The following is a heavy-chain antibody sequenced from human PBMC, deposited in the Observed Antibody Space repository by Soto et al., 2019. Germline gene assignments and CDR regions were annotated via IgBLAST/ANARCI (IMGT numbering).Heavy chain of an antibody. V-gene: IGHV3-23*01. J-gene: IGHJ5*02. CDR3: AKDLKMGRGPGWFDP. Sequence: GGLLRLSCAAAGVTFSGYGMSWVRQAPGKGLEWVSAISGSGGSTYYADSVKGRFTISRDNSKNTLYLQMNSLRAEDTAVYYCAKDLKMGRGPGWFDPWGQGTLVTVSS. D-gene: IGHD3-10*01. CDR1: GVTFSGYG. CDR2: ISGSGGST.